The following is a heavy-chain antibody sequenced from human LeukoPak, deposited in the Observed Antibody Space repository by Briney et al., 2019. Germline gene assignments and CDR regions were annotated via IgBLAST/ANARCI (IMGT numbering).Heavy chain of an antibody. CDR1: GYSISSGYH. CDR3: ARLDYGGNPSY. Sequence: SETLSLTCIVSGYSISSGYHWGWIRQPPGKGLEWIGTIYHSGNTYYNPSLKSRVNISVDTSKNQFSLKLSSVTAADAAVYYCARLDYGGNPSYWGQGTLVTVSS. D-gene: IGHD4-23*01. J-gene: IGHJ4*02. CDR2: IYHSGNT. V-gene: IGHV4-38-2*02.